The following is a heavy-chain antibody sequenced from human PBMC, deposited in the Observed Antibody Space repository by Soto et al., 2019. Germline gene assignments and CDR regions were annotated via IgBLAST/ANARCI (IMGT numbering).Heavy chain of an antibody. CDR3: ATSPQKYCSSTSCYHYYYGMDV. D-gene: IGHD2-2*01. CDR2: IIPIFGTA. Sequence: QVQLVQSGAEVKKPGSSVKVSCKASGGTFSSYAISWVRQAPGQGLEWMGGIIPIFGTANYAQKFQGRVTITADKSTSTAYMELSSLRSEDTAVYYCATSPQKYCSSTSCYHYYYGMDVWGQGTTVTGSS. J-gene: IGHJ6*02. V-gene: IGHV1-69*06. CDR1: GGTFSSYA.